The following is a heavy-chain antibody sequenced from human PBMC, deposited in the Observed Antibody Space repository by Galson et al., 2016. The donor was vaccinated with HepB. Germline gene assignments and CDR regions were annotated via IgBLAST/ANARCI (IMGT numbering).Heavy chain of an antibody. V-gene: IGHV1-18*01. J-gene: IGHJ4*02. CDR1: GYSFTSYG. Sequence: QSGAEVKKPGASVKVSCKTSGYSFTSYGISWVRQAPGQGLEWMGWISTYNGNTNYAPKLQGRVTMTTDTSTNTAYMEVRSLRSDDTAVYYCARGNSRTIFGVFFPKSLGYWGQGTLVTVSS. D-gene: IGHD3-3*01. CDR2: ISTYNGNT. CDR3: ARGNSRTIFGVFFPKSLGY.